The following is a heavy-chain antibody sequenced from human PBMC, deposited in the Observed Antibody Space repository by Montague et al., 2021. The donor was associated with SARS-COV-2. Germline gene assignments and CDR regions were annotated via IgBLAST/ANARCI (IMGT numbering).Heavy chain of an antibody. J-gene: IGHJ4*02. CDR2: NYLHGNA. CDR1: GYFIGTGYY. V-gene: IGHV4-38-2*02. Sequence: SETLSLTCSVSGYFIGTGYYWGWIRQSPGKGLEWIGSNYLHGNAYYNPFLSSRVTISLDTSNNQFSLRLTSVTTSDTAVYYCARGRVTRAGFDYWGQGIRVIVSS. CDR3: ARGRVTRAGFDY. D-gene: IGHD2-21*02.